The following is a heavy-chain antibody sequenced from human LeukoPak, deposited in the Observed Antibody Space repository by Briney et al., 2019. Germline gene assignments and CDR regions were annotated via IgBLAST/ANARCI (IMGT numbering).Heavy chain of an antibody. D-gene: IGHD6-13*01. V-gene: IGHV3-23*01. CDR2: ISGSGAVT. CDR3: AKDQASRYSTDSYALDY. J-gene: IGHJ4*02. Sequence: GGSLRLSCVVSGFTFNSYVMNWVRQAPGKGLEWVSAISGSGAVTYYADSVKGRFTISRDNSKNTLYLQMNSLRAEDTAIYYCAKDQASRYSTDSYALDYWGQGTLVTVSS. CDR1: GFTFNSYV.